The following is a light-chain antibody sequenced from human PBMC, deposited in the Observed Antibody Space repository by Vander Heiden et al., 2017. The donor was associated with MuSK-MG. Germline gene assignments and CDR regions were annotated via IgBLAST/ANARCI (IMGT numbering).Light chain of an antibody. CDR1: SSDVGGYDS. J-gene: IGLJ1*01. V-gene: IGLV2-18*02. Sequence: QSALTQPPSVSGPPGQTVIISCTGTSSDVGGYDSVSWYQQPPGTAPKLIIYDVSSRPSGVSDRFSGSKSGSTASLTISGLQAEDEADYYCSSYTRSRSYVFGTGTKVTV. CDR2: DVS. CDR3: SSYTRSRSYV.